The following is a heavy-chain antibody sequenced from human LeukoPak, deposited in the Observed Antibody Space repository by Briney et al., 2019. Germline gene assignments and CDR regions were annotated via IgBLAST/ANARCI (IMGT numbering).Heavy chain of an antibody. CDR2: ISGSGGST. D-gene: IGHD3-22*01. CDR1: GFTFSSYA. V-gene: IGHV3-23*01. CDR3: AKDPSSGYYYDWYFDL. J-gene: IGHJ2*01. Sequence: PGGSLRLSCAASGFTFSSYAMSWVRQAPGKGLEWVSAISGSGGSTYYAVSVKGRFTISRDNSKNTLYLQMNSLRAEDTAVYYCAKDPSSGYYYDWYFDLWGRGTLVTVSS.